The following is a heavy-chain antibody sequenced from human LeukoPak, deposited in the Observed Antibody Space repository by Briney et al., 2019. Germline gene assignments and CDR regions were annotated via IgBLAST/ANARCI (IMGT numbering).Heavy chain of an antibody. D-gene: IGHD5-24*01. CDR2: ISWSSNYM. CDR1: GFTFSSYT. Sequence: PGGSLRLSCAASGFTFSSYTMHWVRQAPGKGLEWVSGISWSSNYMGYADSVRGRFTISRDNAKNSVYLQMNSLRTDDTAFYYCAKGLEMATTSSFDYWGQGALVTVSS. V-gene: IGHV3-9*01. CDR3: AKGLEMATTSSFDY. J-gene: IGHJ4*02.